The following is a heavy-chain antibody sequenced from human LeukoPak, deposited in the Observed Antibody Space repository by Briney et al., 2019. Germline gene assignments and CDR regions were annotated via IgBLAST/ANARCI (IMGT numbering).Heavy chain of an antibody. CDR3: ARDIPYFGVVPYYYYYMDV. CDR1: GYTFTSYG. CDR2: ISAYNGNT. Sequence: GASVKVSCKASGYTFTSYGISWVRQAPGQGLEWMGGISAYNGNTNYAQKLQGRVTMTTDTSTSTAYMELRSLRSDDTAVYYCARDIPYFGVVPYYYYYMDVWGKGTTVTVSS. V-gene: IGHV1-18*01. D-gene: IGHD3-3*01. J-gene: IGHJ6*03.